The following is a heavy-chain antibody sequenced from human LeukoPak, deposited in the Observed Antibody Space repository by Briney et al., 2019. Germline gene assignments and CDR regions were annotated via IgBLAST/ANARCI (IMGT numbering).Heavy chain of an antibody. Sequence: PSETLSLTCTVSGGSISSGGYYWSWIRQHPGKGLEWIGYIYCSGSTYYNPSLKSRVTISVDTSKNQFSLKLSSVTAADTAVYYCARGYYDSSGYRQDYWGQGTLVTVSS. J-gene: IGHJ4*02. D-gene: IGHD3-22*01. CDR2: IYCSGST. CDR1: GGSISSGGYY. CDR3: ARGYYDSSGYRQDY. V-gene: IGHV4-31*03.